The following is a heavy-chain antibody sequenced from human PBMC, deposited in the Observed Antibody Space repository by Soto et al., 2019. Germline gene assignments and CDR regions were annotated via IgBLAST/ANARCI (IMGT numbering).Heavy chain of an antibody. CDR3: AKWDGSGSYTLGY. V-gene: IGHV3-74*01. Sequence: EVQLLESGGGLVQPGGSLRLSCAASGFSFNSYWMHWLRQAPGKGLVWVSRVTGDGSHTDYADSVRGRFTICRYNAKNRLYLKMYSLRTEGTAVYYCAKWDGSGSYTLGYWGQGTLVPVSS. CDR1: GFSFNSYW. CDR2: VTGDGSHT. D-gene: IGHD3-10*01. J-gene: IGHJ4*02.